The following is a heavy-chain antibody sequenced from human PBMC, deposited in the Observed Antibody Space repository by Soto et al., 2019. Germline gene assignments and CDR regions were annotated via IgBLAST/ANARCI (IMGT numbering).Heavy chain of an antibody. J-gene: IGHJ6*02. D-gene: IGHD1-1*01. CDR1: GFTFSSYA. Sequence: GGSLRLSCAASGFTFSSYAMSWVRQAPGKGLEWVSVIRSSGDRTYYADSVKGRFTISRDNSKNTLYMQMNSLRAEDTAVYYCAKQQGPGTPYYYAMDVWGQGTKVTVSS. V-gene: IGHV3-23*01. CDR2: IRSSGDRT. CDR3: AKQQGPGTPYYYAMDV.